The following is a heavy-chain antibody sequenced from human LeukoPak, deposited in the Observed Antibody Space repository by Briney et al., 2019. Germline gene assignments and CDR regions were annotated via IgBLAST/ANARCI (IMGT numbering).Heavy chain of an antibody. D-gene: IGHD1-26*01. CDR2: IYYSGST. CDR3: ARYSGTYYVY. V-gene: IGHV4-59*01. Sequence: SETLSLTCTVAGGSISSYYWSWFRQPPGEGLEWIGYIYYSGSTNYNPPPKSRVTISVDTTKNQCSLKLSSVTAADTAVYYCARYSGTYYVYWGQGTLVTVSS. J-gene: IGHJ4*02. CDR1: GGSISSYY.